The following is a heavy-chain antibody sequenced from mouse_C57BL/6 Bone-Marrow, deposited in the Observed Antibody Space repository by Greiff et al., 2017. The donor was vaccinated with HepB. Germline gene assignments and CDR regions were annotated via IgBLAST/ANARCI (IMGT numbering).Heavy chain of an antibody. CDR3: AREGLWLDYFDY. V-gene: IGHV1-55*01. CDR2: IYPGSGST. J-gene: IGHJ2*01. D-gene: IGHD2-2*01. Sequence: VQLQQPGAELVKPGASVKMSCKASGYTFTSYWITWVKQRPGQGLEWIGDIYPGSGSTNYNEKFKSKATLTVDTSSSTAYMQLSSLTSEDSAVYYCAREGLWLDYFDYWGQGTTLTVSS. CDR1: GYTFTSYW.